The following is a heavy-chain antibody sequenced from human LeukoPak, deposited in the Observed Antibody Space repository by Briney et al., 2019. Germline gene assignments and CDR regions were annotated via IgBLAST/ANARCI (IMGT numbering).Heavy chain of an antibody. CDR3: AREYSTGFDP. CDR1: GFTFSGYW. V-gene: IGHV3-74*01. CDR2: INSDGSST. D-gene: IGHD2-15*01. Sequence: PGGSLRLSCAASGFTFSGYWMHWVRQGPGKGQVWVSRINSDGSSTSYADSVKGRFTISRDNAKNTLYLQMNSLRAEDTAVYYCAREYSTGFDPWGQGTLVTVSS. J-gene: IGHJ5*02.